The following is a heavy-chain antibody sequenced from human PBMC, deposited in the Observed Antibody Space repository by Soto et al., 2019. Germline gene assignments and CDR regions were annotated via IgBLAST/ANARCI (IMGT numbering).Heavy chain of an antibody. Sequence: ASVKVSCKASGGTFSSYAISWVRQAPGQGLEWMGGIIPIFGTANYAQKFQGRVTITADESTSTAYMELSSLRSEDTAVYYCARGDSSSSGYYYYGMDVWGQGTTVTVSS. J-gene: IGHJ6*02. CDR2: IIPIFGTA. CDR1: GGTFSSYA. CDR3: ARGDSSSSGYYYYGMDV. D-gene: IGHD6-6*01. V-gene: IGHV1-69*13.